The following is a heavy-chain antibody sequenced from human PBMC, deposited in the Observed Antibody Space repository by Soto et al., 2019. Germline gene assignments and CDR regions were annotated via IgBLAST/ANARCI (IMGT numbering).Heavy chain of an antibody. D-gene: IGHD3-9*01. J-gene: IGHJ4*02. CDR1: GGSITTNY. Sequence: SETLSLTCTVSGGSITTNYWSWIRQPPGKGLEWIGYIYYRGSTNYNPSLKSRVTISVDTSKNQFSLKLGSVTAADTAVYYCARMTYYDFLTRYPSGYYFDYWGQGTLVTVS. CDR3: ARMTYYDFLTRYPSGYYFDY. CDR2: IYYRGST. V-gene: IGHV4-59*01.